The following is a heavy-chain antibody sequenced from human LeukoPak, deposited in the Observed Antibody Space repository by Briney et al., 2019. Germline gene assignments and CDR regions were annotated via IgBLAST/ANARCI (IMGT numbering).Heavy chain of an antibody. Sequence: PGGSLRLSCAASGFTFSSYSMNWVRQAPGKGLEWVSHITASGTAMFYADSVKGRFTISRDNAKNSLYLQMNSLRAEDTALYYCARSPPAHYGSGSSLDCWGQGTLVTVSS. CDR3: ARSPPAHYGSGSSLDC. D-gene: IGHD3-10*01. CDR2: ITASGTAM. CDR1: GFTFSSYS. V-gene: IGHV3-48*01. J-gene: IGHJ4*02.